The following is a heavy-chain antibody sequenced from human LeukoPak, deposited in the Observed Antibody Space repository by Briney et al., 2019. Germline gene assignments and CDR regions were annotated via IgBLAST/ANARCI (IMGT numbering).Heavy chain of an antibody. Sequence: QAGGSLRLSCAASGFAFADYAMHWVRQIPGKGLECVAHIHADGGRTFYADSVKGRFTVFRDNAKNSLFLQMDSLTSDDTAFYYCSTWAFYRGLDVWGQGATVIVSS. CDR2: IHADGGRT. CDR3: STWAFYRGLDV. D-gene: IGHD2/OR15-2a*01. CDR1: GFAFADYA. J-gene: IGHJ6*02. V-gene: IGHV3-43*02.